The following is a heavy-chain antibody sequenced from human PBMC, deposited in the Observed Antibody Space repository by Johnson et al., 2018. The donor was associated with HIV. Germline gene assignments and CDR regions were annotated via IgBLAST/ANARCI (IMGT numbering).Heavy chain of an antibody. CDR2: ITYDGRNK. CDR1: GFTFRSYA. CDR3: VRDKGSGWPTNAFDI. Sequence: QVQLVESGGGVMQPGKSLRLSCEASGFTFRSYAMHWVRQAPGKGLGWVAVITYDGRNKYYTDSVKGRFIISRDNSKNMTNLQMNGLSDEDTADYYCVRDKGSGWPTNAFDIWGRGTRVTVSS. V-gene: IGHV3-30*04. D-gene: IGHD6-19*01. J-gene: IGHJ3*02.